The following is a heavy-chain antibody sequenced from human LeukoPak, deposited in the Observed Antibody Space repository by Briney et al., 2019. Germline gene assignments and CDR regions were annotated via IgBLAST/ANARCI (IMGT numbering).Heavy chain of an antibody. J-gene: IGHJ5*02. CDR1: AYIFTAYF. CDR3: VRDGYCSRSNCLWAGWFDP. Sequence: GASVKVSCKASAYIFTAYFIHWVRQAPGQGLEWMGWINPNNGDTKDAQKFQGRITMTRDSSLSTAYMELSSLRSDDTAVYYCVRDGYCSRSNCLWAGWFDPWGQGTLLTVSS. CDR2: INPNNGDT. D-gene: IGHD2-2*01. V-gene: IGHV1-2*02.